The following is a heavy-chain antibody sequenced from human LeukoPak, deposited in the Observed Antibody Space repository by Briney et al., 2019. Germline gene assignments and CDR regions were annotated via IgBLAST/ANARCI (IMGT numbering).Heavy chain of an antibody. CDR3: ARDSGSGAFDI. Sequence: GGSLRLSCAASGFTVSSNYMSWVRQAPGKGLEWVSVIYSGGSTYYADSVKGRFTISRDNSKNTLYFQMNSLRAEDTAVYYCARDSGSGAFDIWGQGTMVTVSS. D-gene: IGHD1-26*01. CDR1: GFTVSSNY. CDR2: IYSGGST. V-gene: IGHV3-53*01. J-gene: IGHJ3*02.